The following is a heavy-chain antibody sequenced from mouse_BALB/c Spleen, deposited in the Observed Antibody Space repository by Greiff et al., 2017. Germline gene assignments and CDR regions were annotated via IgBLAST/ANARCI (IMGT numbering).Heavy chain of an antibody. CDR2: IYPGNVNT. CDR3: ARGTTALYFDY. CDR1: GYTFTSYY. D-gene: IGHD1-2*01. V-gene: IGHV1S56*01. J-gene: IGHJ2*01. Sequence: VKLKQSGPELVKPGASVRISCKASGYTFTSYYIHWVKQRPGQGLEWIGWIYPGNVNTKYNEKFKGKATLTADKSSSTAYMQLSSLTSEDSAVYFCARGTTALYFDYWGQGTTLTVSS.